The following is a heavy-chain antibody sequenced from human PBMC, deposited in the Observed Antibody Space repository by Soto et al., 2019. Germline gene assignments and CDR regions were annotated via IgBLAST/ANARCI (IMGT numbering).Heavy chain of an antibody. CDR1: GGTFSSYA. Sequence: VASVKVSCKASGGTFSSYAISWVRQAPGQGLEWMGGIIPIFGTANYAQKFQGRVTITADESTSTAYMELSSLRSEDTAVYYCASYYYDSSGYYYHDYWGQGTLVTVSS. V-gene: IGHV1-69*13. CDR2: IIPIFGTA. CDR3: ASYYYDSSGYYYHDY. J-gene: IGHJ4*02. D-gene: IGHD3-22*01.